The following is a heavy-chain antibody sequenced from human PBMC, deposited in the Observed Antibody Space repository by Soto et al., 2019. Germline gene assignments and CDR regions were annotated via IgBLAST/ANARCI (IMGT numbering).Heavy chain of an antibody. V-gene: IGHV4-59*08. J-gene: IGHJ5*02. CDR3: ARAPTWTNNWFDP. D-gene: IGHD3-3*01. CDR1: GDSINSYY. Sequence: PSETLSLTCTVSGDSINSYYWTWIRQPPGKGLQWVGYVYYTGNTNYNPSLKSRVTISVDTSKNQFSLKLSSVTAADTAVYYCARAPTWTNNWFDPWGQGTLVTVSS. CDR2: VYYTGNT.